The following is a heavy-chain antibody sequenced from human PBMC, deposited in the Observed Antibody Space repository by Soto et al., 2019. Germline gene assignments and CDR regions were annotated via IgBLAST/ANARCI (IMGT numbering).Heavy chain of an antibody. V-gene: IGHV3-20*01. CDR2: INWNGGST. D-gene: IGHD6-19*01. Sequence: EVQLVESGGGVVRPGGSLRLSCAASGFTFDDYGMSWVRQAPGKGLEWVSGINWNGGSTGYADSVKGRFTISRDNAKNSLYLKMNSLRAEDTALYHCARSYSSGWSDAFDIWGQGTMVTVSS. CDR3: ARSYSSGWSDAFDI. CDR1: GFTFDDYG. J-gene: IGHJ3*02.